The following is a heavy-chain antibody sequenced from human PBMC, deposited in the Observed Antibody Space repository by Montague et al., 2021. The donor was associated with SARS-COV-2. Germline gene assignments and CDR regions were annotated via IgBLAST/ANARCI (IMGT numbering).Heavy chain of an antibody. V-gene: IGHV4-59*02. Sequence: SDTLSLTCTVSGDSVSHDFWTWIRQPPGKGLEWIGYVYYSRSSSYNPYLRGRVSIAVDTYKNQFSLRLSTVTAADTAIYYCVRDPAPSGSGTFYDYWGQGTLVAVSS. CDR1: GDSVSHDF. CDR2: VYYSRSS. CDR3: VRDPAPSGSGTFYDY. J-gene: IGHJ4*02. D-gene: IGHD1-26*01.